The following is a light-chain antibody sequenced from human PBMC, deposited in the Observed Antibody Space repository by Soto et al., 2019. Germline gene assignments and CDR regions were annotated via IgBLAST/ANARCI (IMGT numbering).Light chain of an antibody. CDR3: SPYAGTAYV. J-gene: IGLJ1*01. Sequence: QSALTQPPSASGSPGQSVTISCTGTSSDVGGYNYVSWYQQHPGKVPKLMIYEVTKRPSGVPDRFSGSKSGNTASLTVSGLQTEDEADYYCSPYAGTAYVFGTGTKVTVL. V-gene: IGLV2-8*01. CDR2: EVT. CDR1: SSDVGGYNY.